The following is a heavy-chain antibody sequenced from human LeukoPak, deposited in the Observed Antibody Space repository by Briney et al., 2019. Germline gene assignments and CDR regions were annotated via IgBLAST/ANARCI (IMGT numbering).Heavy chain of an antibody. Sequence: ASVKVSCKASGYTFTGYYIHWVRQAPAQGLECMGWINPNSGGTNYAQKFRGRVTMTRDTSISTAYMELSSLRSDDTAVYYCARDLYQWLPSTRPRDYYYYMDVWGEGTTVTVSS. CDR3: ARDLYQWLPSTRPRDYYYYMDV. CDR1: GYTFTGYY. J-gene: IGHJ6*03. D-gene: IGHD6-19*01. CDR2: INPNSGGT. V-gene: IGHV1-2*02.